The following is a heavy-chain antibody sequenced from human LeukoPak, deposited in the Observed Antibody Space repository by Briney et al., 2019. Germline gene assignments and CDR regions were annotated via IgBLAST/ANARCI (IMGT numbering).Heavy chain of an antibody. D-gene: IGHD3-9*01. CDR2: INPNSGGT. CDR1: GYTFTGYY. CDR3: ARSDFDWLARGYFDY. J-gene: IGHJ4*02. V-gene: IGHV1-2*02. Sequence: GSVKVSCEASGYTFTGYYMHWVRQAPGQGLEWMGWINPNSGGTNYAQKFQGRVTMTRDTSISTAYMELSRLRSDDTAVYYCARSDFDWLARGYFDYWGQGTLVTVSS.